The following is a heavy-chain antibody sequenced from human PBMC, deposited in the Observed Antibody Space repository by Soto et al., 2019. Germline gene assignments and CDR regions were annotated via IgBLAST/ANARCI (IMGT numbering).Heavy chain of an antibody. CDR3: AREKLAAMYFFAS. V-gene: IGHV4-31*03. CDR2: ISSGGTT. CDR1: GGPIRSGGDY. J-gene: IGHJ4*01. D-gene: IGHD2-2*01. Sequence: QVQLQELGPGLVKPSQTLSLTCTVSGGPIRSGGDYWNWVRQHPGKGLEWIGHISSGGTTYYNPSLESRVAISEDTSKNQFSLTLRSVTAADTAVDFCAREKLAAMYFFASWGQGILVTVSS.